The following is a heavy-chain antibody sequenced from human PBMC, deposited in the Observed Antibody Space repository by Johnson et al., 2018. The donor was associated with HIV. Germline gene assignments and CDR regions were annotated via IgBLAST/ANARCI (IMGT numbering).Heavy chain of an antibody. CDR1: GFTFSNYW. CDR2: INSDGTAT. CDR3: TREGPSERAGFDI. J-gene: IGHJ3*02. V-gene: IGHV3-74*01. Sequence: VQLVESGGGLVQPGGSLRLSSAASGFTFSNYWMHWVRQVPGRGLVWVARINSDGTATSYADPVTGRLTISRDNAKSTLYLEMNSLRADDMAVYYCTREGPSERAGFDIWGQGTVVTVSS.